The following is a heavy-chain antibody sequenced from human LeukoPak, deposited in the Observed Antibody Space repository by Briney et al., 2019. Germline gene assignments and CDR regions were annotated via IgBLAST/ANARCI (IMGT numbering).Heavy chain of an antibody. V-gene: IGHV4-38-2*02. D-gene: IGHD3-10*01. CDR2: IYHRGNT. CDR3: AREVESWFGDLLSYFDS. Sequence: PSETLSLTCTVSGYSIGTGYSWGWIRQPPGKGLEWIGTIYHRGNTYYNPSLTSRVTISLDTSKNQFSLRLTSVTAADTALYYCAREVESWFGDLLSYFDSWGQGTQVTASS. J-gene: IGHJ4*02. CDR1: GYSIGTGYS.